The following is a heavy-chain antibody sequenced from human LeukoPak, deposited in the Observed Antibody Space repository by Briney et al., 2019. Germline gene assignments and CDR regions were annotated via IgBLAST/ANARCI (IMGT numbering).Heavy chain of an antibody. J-gene: IGHJ4*02. D-gene: IGHD3-16*02. Sequence: GGSLRLSCAASGFTFSSYSMNWVRQAPGKGLEWVSSITSSSSYIYYADSVKGRFTISRDNSKNTLYLQMNSLRAADTAVYYCAREGTSLDYWGQGTLVTVSS. CDR1: GFTFSSYS. V-gene: IGHV3-21*01. CDR3: AREGTSLDY. CDR2: ITSSSSYI.